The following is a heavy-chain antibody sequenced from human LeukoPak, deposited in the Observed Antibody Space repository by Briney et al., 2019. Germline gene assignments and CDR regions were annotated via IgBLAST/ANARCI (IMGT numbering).Heavy chain of an antibody. CDR2: INPNSGGT. Sequence: ASVKVSRKASGYTFTGYYMHWVRQAPGQGLDWMGRINPNSGGTNYAQKFQGRVTMTRDTSISTAYMELSRLRSDDTAVYYCAREMNGGSYYPNWGQGTLVTVSS. CDR3: AREMNGGSYYPN. CDR1: GYTFTGYY. V-gene: IGHV1-2*06. D-gene: IGHD1-26*01. J-gene: IGHJ4*02.